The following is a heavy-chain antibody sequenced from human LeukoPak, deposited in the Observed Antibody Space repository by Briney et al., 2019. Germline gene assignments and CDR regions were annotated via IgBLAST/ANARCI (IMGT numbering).Heavy chain of an antibody. CDR2: IIPILGIA. D-gene: IGHD3-3*01. V-gene: IGHV1-69*02. CDR3: ARGGPDFWSDYYTGSEYYYYYYMDV. J-gene: IGHJ6*03. CDR1: GGTFSSYT. Sequence: SVKVSCKASGGTFSSYTISWVRQAPGQGLEWMGRIIPILGIANYAQKFQGRVTITADKSTSTAYMELSSLRSEDTAVYYCARGGPDFWSDYYTGSEYYYYYYMDVWGKGTTVTVSS.